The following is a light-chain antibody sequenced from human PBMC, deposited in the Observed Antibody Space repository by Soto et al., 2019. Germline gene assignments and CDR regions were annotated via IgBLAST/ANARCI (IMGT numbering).Light chain of an antibody. CDR1: HSISSW. V-gene: IGKV1-5*01. CDR3: QQYNSYS. Sequence: DIQMTQSPSTLSASVGDRVTITCRASHSISSWLAWYQQKPGKAPKLLIYDASSLESGVPSRFSGSGSGTELTLNISSLQPDDFATYYCQQYNSYSFGQGTKVDIK. J-gene: IGKJ1*01. CDR2: DAS.